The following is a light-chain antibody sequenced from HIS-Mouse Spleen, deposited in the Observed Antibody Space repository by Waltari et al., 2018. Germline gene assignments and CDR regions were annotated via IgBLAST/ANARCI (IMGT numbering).Light chain of an antibody. V-gene: IGLV2-14*02. J-gene: IGLJ1*01. CDR2: DVS. CDR1: SSDVGSYTL. CDR3: SSYTSSSTYV. Sequence: GQSITISCTGTSSDVGSYTLVSWYQQHPGKAPKLMIYDVSNRPSGVSNRFSGSKSGNTASLTISGLQAEDEADYYCSSYTSSSTYVFGTGTKVTVL.